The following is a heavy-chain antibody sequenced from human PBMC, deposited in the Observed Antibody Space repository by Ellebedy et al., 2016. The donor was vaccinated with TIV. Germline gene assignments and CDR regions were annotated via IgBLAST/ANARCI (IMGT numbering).Heavy chain of an antibody. CDR2: ISSSSTI. CDR1: GFTFSDYY. D-gene: IGHD1-1*01. CDR3: ASRGGNGPRICYYYGMDV. J-gene: IGHJ6*02. Sequence: GGSLRLSCAASGFTFSDYYMNWVRQAPGKGLEWVSSISSSSTIYYAGSVEGRFTISRDNARNSLYLQMNSLRAEDTAVFYCASRGGNGPRICYYYGMDVWGQGTTVTVSS. V-gene: IGHV3-69-1*01.